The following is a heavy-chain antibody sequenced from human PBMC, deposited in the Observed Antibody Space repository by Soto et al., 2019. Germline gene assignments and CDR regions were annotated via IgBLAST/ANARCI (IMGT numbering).Heavy chain of an antibody. CDR1: GYTFTSYG. D-gene: IGHD6-6*01. V-gene: IGHV1-18*04. Sequence: ASVKVSCKASGYTFTSYGISWVRQAPGQGLEWMGWISAYNGNTNYAQKLQGRVTMTTDTSTSTAYMELRSLRSDDTAVYYCARDPFKVYSSSLDYFDYWGQGTLGTVSS. J-gene: IGHJ4*02. CDR3: ARDPFKVYSSSLDYFDY. CDR2: ISAYNGNT.